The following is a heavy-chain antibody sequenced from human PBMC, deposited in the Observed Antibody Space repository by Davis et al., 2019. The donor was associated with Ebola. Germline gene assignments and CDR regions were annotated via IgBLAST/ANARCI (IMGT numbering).Heavy chain of an antibody. J-gene: IGHJ5*02. CDR2: ISYDGSNK. D-gene: IGHD3-9*01. V-gene: IGHV3-30*18. CDR1: GFTFSSYG. CDR3: AKDREKYVLRYTFDP. Sequence: GGSLRLSCAASGFTFSSYGMHWVRQAPGKGLEWVAVISYDGSNKYYADSVKGRFTISRDNSKNTLYLQMNSLRAEDTAVYYCAKDREKYVLRYTFDPWGQGTLVTVSS.